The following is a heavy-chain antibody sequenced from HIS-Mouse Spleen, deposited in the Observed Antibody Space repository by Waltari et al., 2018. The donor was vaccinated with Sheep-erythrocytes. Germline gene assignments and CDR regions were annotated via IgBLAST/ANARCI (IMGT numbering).Heavy chain of an antibody. V-gene: IGHV4-59*08. J-gene: IGHJ4*02. Sequence: QVQLQESGPGLVKPSETLSLTCTVSGGSISSYYWSWIRQPPGKGLEWKGYSYYRGSTNDNPSRKSRVTISVDTAKNQFSLELSSVTAADTAVYYCARLELGQFDYWGQGTLVTVSS. CDR3: ARLELGQFDY. D-gene: IGHD1-26*01. CDR1: GGSISSYY. CDR2: SYYRGST.